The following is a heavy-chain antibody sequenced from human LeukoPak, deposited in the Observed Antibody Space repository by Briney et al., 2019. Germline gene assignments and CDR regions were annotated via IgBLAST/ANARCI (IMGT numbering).Heavy chain of an antibody. J-gene: IGHJ4*02. CDR1: GFTFNSYT. D-gene: IGHD2-8*01. CDR2: IKPDGSAQ. Sequence: GGSLRLSCAASGFTFNSYTMNWVRQAPGKGLEWVAKIKPDGSAQFYVDSVRGRFTISKDNAKNSLYLQMNGLTIEDTAIYYCTKEEWFRFDYWGQGNLVTVAS. V-gene: IGHV3-7*03. CDR3: TKEEWFRFDY.